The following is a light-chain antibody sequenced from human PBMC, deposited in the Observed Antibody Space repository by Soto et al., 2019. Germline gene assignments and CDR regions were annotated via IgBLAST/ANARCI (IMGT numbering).Light chain of an antibody. J-gene: IGKJ5*01. CDR2: AVS. Sequence: EIVLTQSPGTPSLSPGERATLSCWTSRTVDSTYLAWYQQKAGQAPRLLIYAVSTRATGIPARFSGSGSGTDFTLTISSLEPEDFAVYHCQQRSDWPPITFGQGTRLEIK. CDR3: QQRSDWPPIT. V-gene: IGKV3-11*01. CDR1: RTVDSTY.